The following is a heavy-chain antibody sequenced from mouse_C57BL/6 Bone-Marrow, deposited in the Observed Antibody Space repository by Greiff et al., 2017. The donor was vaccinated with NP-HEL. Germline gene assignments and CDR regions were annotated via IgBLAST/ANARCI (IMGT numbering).Heavy chain of an antibody. CDR1: GYTFTSYW. D-gene: IGHD4-1*01. V-gene: IGHV1-7*01. CDR3: ARELGLYWYFDV. Sequence: QVQLKESGAELAKPGASVKLSCKASGYTFTSYWMHWVKQRPGQGLEWIGYINPSSGYTKYNQKFKDKATLTVDKSSSTAYMELRSLTSEDTAVYYCARELGLYWYFDVWGTGTTVTVSS. CDR2: INPSSGYT. J-gene: IGHJ1*03.